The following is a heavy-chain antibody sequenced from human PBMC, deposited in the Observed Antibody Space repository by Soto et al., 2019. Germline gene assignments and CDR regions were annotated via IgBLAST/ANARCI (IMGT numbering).Heavy chain of an antibody. CDR1: GGTFSSYA. V-gene: IGHV1-69*06. CDR3: AREPSPIEADYYYYGMDV. J-gene: IGHJ6*02. CDR2: IIPIFGTA. Sequence: QVQLEQSGAEVKKPGSSVKVSCKASGGTFSSYAISWVRQAPGQGLEWMGGIIPIFGTANYAQKFQGRVTITADKSTSTAYMELSSLRSEDTAVYYCAREPSPIEADYYYYGMDVWGQGTTVTVSS. D-gene: IGHD5-12*01.